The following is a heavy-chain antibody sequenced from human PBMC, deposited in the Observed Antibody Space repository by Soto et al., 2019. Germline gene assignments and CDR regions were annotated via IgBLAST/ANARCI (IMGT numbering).Heavy chain of an antibody. D-gene: IGHD3-22*01. J-gene: IGHJ4*02. Sequence: GGSLRLSCAASGFAFSSYAMNWARQAPGKGLEWVSAISGSGVSTYYADSVKGRFTISRDNSKNTLYLQMNSLRAEDTAVYYCSKDSRYYYDSSVTPYYFDYWGQGTLVTVSS. CDR2: ISGSGVST. CDR3: SKDSRYYYDSSVTPYYFDY. V-gene: IGHV3-23*01. CDR1: GFAFSSYA.